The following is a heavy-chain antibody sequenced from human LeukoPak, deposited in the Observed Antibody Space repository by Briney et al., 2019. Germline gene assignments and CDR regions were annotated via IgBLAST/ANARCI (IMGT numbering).Heavy chain of an antibody. CDR1: GFTVSSNY. V-gene: IGHV3-53*01. Sequence: GGSLRLSCAASGFTVSSNYMSWVRQAPGKGLEWVSVIYSGGSTYYADSVKGRFTISRDNSKNTLYLQMNSLRAEDTAVYYCAREGGSSGWYGTFDYWGQGTLVTVSS. D-gene: IGHD6-19*01. CDR2: IYSGGST. CDR3: AREGGSSGWYGTFDY. J-gene: IGHJ4*02.